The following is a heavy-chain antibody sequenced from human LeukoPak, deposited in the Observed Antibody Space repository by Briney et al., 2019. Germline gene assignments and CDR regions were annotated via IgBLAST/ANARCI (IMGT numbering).Heavy chain of an antibody. CDR3: AREVYYDSSGYYNWFDP. CDR1: GDSVSSNSAA. J-gene: IGHJ5*02. D-gene: IGHD3-22*01. Sequence: PSQTLSLTCAISGDSVSSNSAAWNWIRQSPSRGLEWLGRTYYRSKWFNDYALSVQSRININPDTSKNQFSLQLNSVTPEDTAVYYCAREVYYDSSGYYNWFDPWGQGTLVTVSS. V-gene: IGHV6-1*01. CDR2: TYYRSKWFN.